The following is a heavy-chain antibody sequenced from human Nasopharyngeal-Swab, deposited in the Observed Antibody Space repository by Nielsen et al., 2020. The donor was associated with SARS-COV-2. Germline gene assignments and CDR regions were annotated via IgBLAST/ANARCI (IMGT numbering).Heavy chain of an antibody. V-gene: IGHV5-51*01. CDR2: IYPGDSDT. CDR3: ARLVSTTVTTTYFDY. J-gene: IGHJ4*02. D-gene: IGHD4-17*01. Sequence: SCKGSGYSFTSYWIGWVRQMPGKGLEWMGIIYPGDSDTRYSPSFQGQVTISADKSISTAYLQWSSLKASDTAMYYCARLVSTTVTTTYFDYWGQGTLVTVSS. CDR1: GYSFTSYW.